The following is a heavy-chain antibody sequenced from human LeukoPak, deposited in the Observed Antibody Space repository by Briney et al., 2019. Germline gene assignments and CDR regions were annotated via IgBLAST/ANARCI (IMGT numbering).Heavy chain of an antibody. D-gene: IGHD3-3*01. CDR1: GGSISSYY. CDR3: ARVAPITIFGVVIGWPQNYYYYGMDV. V-gene: IGHV4-59*01. CDR2: IYYSGST. Sequence: KPSETLSLTCTVSGGSISSYYWSWIRQPPGKGLEWIGYIYYSGSTNYNPSLKSRVTISVDTSKNQFSLKLSSVTAADTAVYYCARVAPITIFGVVIGWPQNYYYYGMDVWGQGTTVTVSS. J-gene: IGHJ6*02.